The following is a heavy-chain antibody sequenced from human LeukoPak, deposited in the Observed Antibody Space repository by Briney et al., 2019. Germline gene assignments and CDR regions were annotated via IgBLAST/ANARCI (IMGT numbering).Heavy chain of an antibody. V-gene: IGHV4-4*09. CDR1: GGSDNSYY. Sequence: SETLSLTCTVSGGSDNSYYWSWIRQPPGKGLEWIGYTHPSGNTNYSPSLKSRVTISIDMSRNQFSLKLSSVTAADTAVYYCARKAPKKGWFDPWGQGTLVTVSS. CDR2: THPSGNT. J-gene: IGHJ5*02. CDR3: ARKAPKKGWFDP.